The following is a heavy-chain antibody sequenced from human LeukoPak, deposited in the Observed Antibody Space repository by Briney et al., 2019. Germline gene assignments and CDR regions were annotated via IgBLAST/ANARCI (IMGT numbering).Heavy chain of an antibody. CDR1: GYPFTDFY. V-gene: IGHV1-2*02. CDR2: LNPHSGGT. CDR3: ARDGGYSGSCPDS. D-gene: IGHD6-13*01. J-gene: IGHJ5*01. Sequence: GASVKVSCKASGYPFTDFYIHWMRRAPGQGLEWMGWLNPHSGGTHYAQGFQGRVIMTRDTSIKTAYLEVTGLKSDDTAVYYCARDGGYSGSCPDSWGQGTLVTVSS.